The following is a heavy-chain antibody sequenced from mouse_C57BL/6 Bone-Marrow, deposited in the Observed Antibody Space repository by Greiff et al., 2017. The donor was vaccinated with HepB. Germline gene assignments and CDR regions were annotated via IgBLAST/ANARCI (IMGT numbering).Heavy chain of an antibody. CDR2: IYPRSGNT. Sequence: VKLMESGAELARPGASVKLSCKASGYTFTSYGISWVKQRTGQGLEWIGEIYPRSGNTYYNEKFKGKATLTADKSSSTAYMELRSLTSEDSAVYFCARGDYYGTLDYWGQGTTLTVSS. V-gene: IGHV1-81*01. CDR3: ARGDYYGTLDY. CDR1: GYTFTSYG. D-gene: IGHD1-1*01. J-gene: IGHJ2*01.